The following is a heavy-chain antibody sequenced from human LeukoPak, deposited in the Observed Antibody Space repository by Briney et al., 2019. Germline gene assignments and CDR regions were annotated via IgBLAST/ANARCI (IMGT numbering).Heavy chain of an antibody. CDR3: ASVSGRITIFGVTKNWFDP. J-gene: IGHJ5*02. CDR1: GYSISSGYY. Sequence: SETLSLTCTVSGYSISSGYYWGWIRQPPGKGLEWIGSIYHSGSTYYNPSLKSRVTISVDTSKNQFSLKLSSVTAADTAVYYCASVSGRITIFGVTKNWFDPWGQGTLVTVSS. D-gene: IGHD3-3*01. V-gene: IGHV4-38-2*02. CDR2: IYHSGST.